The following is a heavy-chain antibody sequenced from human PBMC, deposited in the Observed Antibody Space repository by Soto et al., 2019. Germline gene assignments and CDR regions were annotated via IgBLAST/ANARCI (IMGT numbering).Heavy chain of an antibody. J-gene: IGHJ5*02. D-gene: IGHD5-18*01. CDR1: GFTFSSYA. CDR2: LSGSGGST. V-gene: IGHV3-23*01. CDR3: AKVMVKNWFDP. Sequence: PGGSLRLSCAASGFTFSSYAMRWVRQAPGKGLEWVSGLSGSGGSTYYADSVKGGCTFSRDNSKNTLYLQMNSLRAEDTAVYYCAKVMVKNWFDPWGQGTLVTVSS.